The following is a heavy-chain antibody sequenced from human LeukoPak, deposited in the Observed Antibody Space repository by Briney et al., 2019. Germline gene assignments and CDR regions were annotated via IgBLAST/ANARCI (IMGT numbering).Heavy chain of an antibody. V-gene: IGHV4-4*07. CDR2: IYTSGST. D-gene: IGHD3-10*01. CDR3: ARGFGYLRGVIHYYYYMDV. Sequence: SETLSLTCTVSGGSISSYYWSWIRQPAGKGLEWSGRIYTSGSTNYNPSLKSRVTMSVDTSKNQFSLKLSSVTAADTAVYYCARGFGYLRGVIHYYYYMDVWGKGTTVTVSS. J-gene: IGHJ6*03. CDR1: GGSISSYY.